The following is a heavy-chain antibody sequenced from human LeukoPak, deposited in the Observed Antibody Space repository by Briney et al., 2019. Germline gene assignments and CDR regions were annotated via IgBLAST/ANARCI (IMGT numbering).Heavy chain of an antibody. D-gene: IGHD3-9*01. CDR2: IYSDGGT. CDR1: GFIVSSSY. Sequence: GGSLRLSCAASGFIVSSSYMSWVRQAPGQGLEWVSVIYSDGGTSFAGNTYYADSVEGRFTVSRDNSKNTLYLQMNSLRTEDTAVYYCARDGLHYDILTGSAAADFWGQGTLVTVSS. V-gene: IGHV3-23*03. CDR3: ARDGLHYDILTGSAAADF. J-gene: IGHJ4*02.